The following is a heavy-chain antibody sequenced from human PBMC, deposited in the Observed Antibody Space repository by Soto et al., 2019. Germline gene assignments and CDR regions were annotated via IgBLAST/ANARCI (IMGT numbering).Heavy chain of an antibody. CDR3: ARVMYYYDSSEDMGAFDI. Sequence: QVQLQESGPGLVKPSQTLSLACTVSGGSISSGGYYWSWIRQHPGKGLEWIGYIYYSGSTYYNPSLKSRVTISVDTSQNQFSLKLSSVTAGDTAVYYCARVMYYYDSSEDMGAFDIWGQWTMVTVSS. D-gene: IGHD3-22*01. CDR1: GGSISSGGYY. J-gene: IGHJ3*02. CDR2: IYYSGST. V-gene: IGHV4-31*03.